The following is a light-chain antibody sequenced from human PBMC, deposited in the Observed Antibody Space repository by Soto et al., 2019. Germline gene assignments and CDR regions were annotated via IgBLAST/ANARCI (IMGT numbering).Light chain of an antibody. Sequence: EIVLTQSPATLSLSPGERATLSCRASQSVSSYLAWYQQKPGQAPRLLIYDASNRATGIPARFSGSGSGTDFTLTISSLEPEDFAVYYCQQRSNWPRGDTFGPGTKVDIK. CDR2: DAS. J-gene: IGKJ3*01. CDR1: QSVSSY. CDR3: QQRSNWPRGDT. V-gene: IGKV3-11*01.